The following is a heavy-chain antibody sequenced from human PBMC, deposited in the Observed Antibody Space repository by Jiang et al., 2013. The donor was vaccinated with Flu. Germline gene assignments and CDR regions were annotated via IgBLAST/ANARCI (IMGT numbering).Heavy chain of an antibody. V-gene: IGHV5-10-1*01. Sequence: GAEVKKPGESLRISCKGSGYSFTSYWISWVRQMPGKGLEWMGRIDPSDSYTNYSPSFQGHVTISADKSISTAYLQWSSLKASDTAMYYCARQYILTGSSTYYYYGMDVWGQGTTVTVSS. CDR1: GYSFTSYW. CDR2: IDPSDSYT. CDR3: ARQYILTGSSTYYYYGMDV. D-gene: IGHD3-9*01. J-gene: IGHJ6*02.